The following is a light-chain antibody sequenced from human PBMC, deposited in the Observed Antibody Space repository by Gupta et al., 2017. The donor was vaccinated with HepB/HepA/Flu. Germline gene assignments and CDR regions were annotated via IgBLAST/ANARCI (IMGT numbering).Light chain of an antibody. V-gene: IGLV1-51*01. CDR2: DNN. CDR1: SLNIAKNF. CDR3: GALDSSRSRAV. Sequence: QSVLTQPPSVSAAPGDKVTISCSGSSLNIAKNFVSWYQQDPGTAPRLLIYDNNKRTSGIPDRFSASKFVTSATVYITGLQPGEEADFYWGALDSSRSRAVFGGGTKLTVL. J-gene: IGLJ3*02.